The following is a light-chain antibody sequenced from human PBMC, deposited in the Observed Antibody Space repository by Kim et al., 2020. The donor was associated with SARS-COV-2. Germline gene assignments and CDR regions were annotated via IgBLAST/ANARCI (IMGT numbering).Light chain of an antibody. CDR3: QQRSNWPPT. J-gene: IGKJ4*01. CDR2: DAS. CDR1: PSVNSY. V-gene: IGKV3-11*01. Sequence: LSPGERAALSCRASPSVNSYLAWYQQKPGQAPRLLIYDASHRATGIPARFSGSGSGTDFTLTISSLEPQDFAVYYCQQRSNWPPTFGGGTKVDIK.